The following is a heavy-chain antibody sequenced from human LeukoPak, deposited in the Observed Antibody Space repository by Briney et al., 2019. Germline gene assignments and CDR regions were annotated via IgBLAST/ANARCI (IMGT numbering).Heavy chain of an antibody. D-gene: IGHD3-22*01. CDR3: ARLGTAYSSGYIDY. J-gene: IGHJ4*02. Sequence: SETLSLTCTVSGGSISSYYWSWIRQPPGKGPEWIGYIYYSGSTNYNPSLKSRVTISVDTSKNQFSLKLSSVTAADTAVYYCARLGTAYSSGYIDYWGQGTLVTVSS. CDR1: GGSISSYY. CDR2: IYYSGST. V-gene: IGHV4-59*01.